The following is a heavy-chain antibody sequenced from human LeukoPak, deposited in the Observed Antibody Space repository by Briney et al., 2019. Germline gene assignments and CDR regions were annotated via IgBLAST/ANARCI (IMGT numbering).Heavy chain of an antibody. CDR1: GFTFSSYA. CDR3: ARWANSGWYFDY. D-gene: IGHD6-19*01. V-gene: IGHV3-30*01. CDR2: ISYDGSNK. Sequence: PGRSLRLSCAASGFTFSSYAMHWVRQAPGKGLEWVAVISYDGSNKYYADSVKGRFTISRDNSKNMLYLQMNSLRAEDTAVYYCARWANSGWYFDYWGQGTLVTVSS. J-gene: IGHJ4*02.